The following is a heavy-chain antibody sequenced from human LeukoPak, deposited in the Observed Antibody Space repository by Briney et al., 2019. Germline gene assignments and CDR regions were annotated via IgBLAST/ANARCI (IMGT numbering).Heavy chain of an antibody. D-gene: IGHD6-6*01. CDR3: ASWALPKSIAALGSFDY. CDR2: VSDYNGNT. CDR1: GFTFTSYG. J-gene: IGHJ4*02. Sequence: GASVKVSCKASGFTFTSYGFSWVRQAPGHGLEWMGCVSDYNGNTNYAQKLQQRVTMITDTSTSTAYMELRSLRSDDTAVYYCASWALPKSIAALGSFDYWGQGTLVTVSS. V-gene: IGHV1-18*01.